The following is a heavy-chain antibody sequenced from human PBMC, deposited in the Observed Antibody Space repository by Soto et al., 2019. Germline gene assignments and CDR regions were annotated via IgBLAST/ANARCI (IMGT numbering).Heavy chain of an antibody. Sequence: QVQLQESGPGLVKPSETLSLTCTVSNGSFSNFYWNWIRQSAGKGLEWIGRIHGSGSATYNPSLRSRVTMAVDTSKNQFSLKVNSVTGADTAVYYCARSSHKESWFDPWGQGTLVTVSS. D-gene: IGHD6-13*01. CDR2: IHGSGSA. CDR3: ARSSHKESWFDP. J-gene: IGHJ5*02. CDR1: NGSFSNFY. V-gene: IGHV4-4*07.